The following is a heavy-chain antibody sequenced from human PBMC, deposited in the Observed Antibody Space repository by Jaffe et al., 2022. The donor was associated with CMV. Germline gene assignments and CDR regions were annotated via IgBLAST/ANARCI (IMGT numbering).Heavy chain of an antibody. CDR1: GFTFSSYS. J-gene: IGHJ4*02. D-gene: IGHD3-22*01. Sequence: EVQLVESGGGLVKPGGSLRLSCAASGFTFSSYSMNWVRQAPGKGLEWVSSISSSSSYIYYADSVKGRFTISRDNAKNSLYLQMNSLRAEDTAVYYCARVYWVYDSSGPFDYWGQGTLVTVSS. V-gene: IGHV3-21*01. CDR3: ARVYWVYDSSGPFDY. CDR2: ISSSSSYI.